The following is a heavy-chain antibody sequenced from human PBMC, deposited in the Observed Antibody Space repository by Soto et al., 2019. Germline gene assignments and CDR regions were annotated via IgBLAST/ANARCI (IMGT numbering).Heavy chain of an antibody. J-gene: IGHJ5*02. D-gene: IGHD1-26*01. CDR1: GFIVENFV. Sequence: PGGSLRLSCAASGFIVENFVMSWVRQAPGKGLEWISSISGSGFKKYYADSVKGRFTISRDNSKSTVYLELNNLSAEDTAVYHCAKNQGVELVPLATVDWFDPWGQGSVVTVSS. CDR3: AKNQGVELVPLATVDWFDP. CDR2: ISGSGFKK. V-gene: IGHV3-23*01.